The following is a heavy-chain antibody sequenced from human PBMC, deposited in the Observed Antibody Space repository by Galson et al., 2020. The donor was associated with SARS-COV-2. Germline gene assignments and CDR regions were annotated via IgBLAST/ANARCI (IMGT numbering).Heavy chain of an antibody. D-gene: IGHD3-3*01. V-gene: IGHV3-21*04. CDR1: GFTFSSYS. Sequence: GESLKISCAASGFTFSSYSMNWVRQAPGKGLEWVSSISSSSSYIYYADSVKGRFTISRDNAKNTLYMQMNSLRAEDTAVYYCARGQIGGYYYGMDVWGQGTTVTVSS. CDR3: ARGQIGGYYYGMDV. J-gene: IGHJ6*02. CDR2: ISSSSSYI.